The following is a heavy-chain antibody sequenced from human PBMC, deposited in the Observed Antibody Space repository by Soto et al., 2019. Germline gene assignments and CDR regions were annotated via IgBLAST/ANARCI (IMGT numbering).Heavy chain of an antibody. CDR2: ISYSGST. CDR3: ARQVEVTYFDY. D-gene: IGHD1-1*01. V-gene: IGHV4-39*01. Sequence: QLHLQESGPGLLKPSETLSLTCTVSGGSISSSAYYWGWIRQPPGKRLEWIASISYSGSTYYNPSLKRRVTISVDTSKNQFSLKLRSMTDADTAVYYCARQVEVTYFDYWGQGTLVTVSS. J-gene: IGHJ4*02. CDR1: GGSISSSAYY.